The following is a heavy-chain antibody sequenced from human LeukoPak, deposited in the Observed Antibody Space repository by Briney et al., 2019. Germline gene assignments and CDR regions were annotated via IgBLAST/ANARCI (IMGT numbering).Heavy chain of an antibody. D-gene: IGHD5-18*01. CDR3: TWAREYELCPFDY. CDR1: GFTFSSYA. Sequence: PGGSLRLSCAASGFTFSSYAMSWVRQAPGKGLEWVSAISGSGGSTYYADSVKGRFTISRDNSKNTLYLQMNSLRAEDTAVYYCTWAREYELCPFDYWGQGTLVTVSS. CDR2: ISGSGGST. J-gene: IGHJ4*02. V-gene: IGHV3-23*01.